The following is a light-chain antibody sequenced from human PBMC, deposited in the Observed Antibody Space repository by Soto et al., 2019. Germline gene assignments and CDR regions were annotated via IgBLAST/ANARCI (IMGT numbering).Light chain of an antibody. J-gene: IGKJ1*01. Sequence: EIVMTQSPATLSVSPGERATLSCRASQSVSRYLAWYHQKPGQAPRLLIYDASTRATGIPARFSGSGSGTDFTLTISSLEPEDFAVYYCQQRSNWPWTFGQGTKVDIK. CDR2: DAS. V-gene: IGKV3-11*01. CDR3: QQRSNWPWT. CDR1: QSVSRY.